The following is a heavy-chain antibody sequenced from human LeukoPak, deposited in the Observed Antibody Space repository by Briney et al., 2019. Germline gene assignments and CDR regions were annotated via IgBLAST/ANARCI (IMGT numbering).Heavy chain of an antibody. CDR3: AKDFDGSTWFGRNYMDV. CDR2: ISGSGGST. J-gene: IGHJ6*03. Sequence: GGSLRLSCAASGFTFSSYAMCWVRQAPGKGLEWVSGISGSGGSTYYLDSGKGRFTISRDNSKNTLYLQMNSLRAEDTAVYYCAKDFDGSTWFGRNYMDVWGKGTTVTVSS. D-gene: IGHD6-13*01. V-gene: IGHV3-23*01. CDR1: GFTFSSYA.